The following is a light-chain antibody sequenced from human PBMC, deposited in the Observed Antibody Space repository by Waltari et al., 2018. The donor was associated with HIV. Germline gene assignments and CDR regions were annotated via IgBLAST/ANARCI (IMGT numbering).Light chain of an antibody. Sequence: QSALTQPASVSGSPGQSITISCPGTSCDVGACKLASWYQQHPGTAPNHMLFEVTKPPSGVSDRFSGSRSGNTASLTISGFQAEDEGDYHCCSYTGTGVLFGGGTKLTVL. V-gene: IGLV2-23*02. J-gene: IGLJ2*01. CDR2: EVT. CDR3: CSYTGTGVL. CDR1: SCDVGACKL.